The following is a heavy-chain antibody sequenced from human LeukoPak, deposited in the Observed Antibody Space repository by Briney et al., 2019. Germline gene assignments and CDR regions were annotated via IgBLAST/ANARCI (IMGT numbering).Heavy chain of an antibody. V-gene: IGHV3-48*04. CDR3: AKDMSREVMWFGEPLDY. Sequence: SGGSLRLSCAASGFSFTTYSMNWVRQAPGKGLEWVSYISFDRSIIHYADSVKGRFTISRDNSKNTLYLQMNSLRTEDTALYYCAKDMSREVMWFGEPLDYWGQGTLVTVSS. D-gene: IGHD3-10*01. J-gene: IGHJ4*02. CDR1: GFSFTTYS. CDR2: ISFDRSII.